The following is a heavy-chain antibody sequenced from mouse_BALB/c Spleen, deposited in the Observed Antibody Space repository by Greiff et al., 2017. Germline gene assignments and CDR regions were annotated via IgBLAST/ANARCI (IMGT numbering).Heavy chain of an antibody. D-gene: IGHD2-12*01. CDR2: IWGGGST. V-gene: IGHV2-6-4*01. J-gene: IGHJ4*01. Sequence: QVQLKESGPGLVAPSQSLSITCTVSVFSLSRYSVHWVRQPPGKGLEWLGMIWGGGSTDYNSALKSRLSISKDNSKSQVFLKRNSLQTDDTAMYYCARNGAIDYSRYAMDYWGQGTSGTVSS. CDR1: VFSLSRYS. CDR3: ARNGAIDYSRYAMDY.